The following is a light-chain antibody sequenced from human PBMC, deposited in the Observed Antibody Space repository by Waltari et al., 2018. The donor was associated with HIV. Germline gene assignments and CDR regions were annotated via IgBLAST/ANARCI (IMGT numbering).Light chain of an antibody. CDR3: QQYYSYPQA. Sequence: MTQSPSSLSASTGDRVTISCRASQEIGTYLAWYQHKPGKVPELLMYSASTLQSGLPSRFNGSGSGTDFTLTIDCLQSEDFATYYCQQYYSYPQAFGQGTKLEIK. J-gene: IGKJ2*01. V-gene: IGKV1-8*01. CDR1: QEIGTY. CDR2: SAS.